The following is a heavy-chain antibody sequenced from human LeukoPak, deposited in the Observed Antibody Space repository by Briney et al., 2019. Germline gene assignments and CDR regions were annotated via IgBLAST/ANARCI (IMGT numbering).Heavy chain of an antibody. CDR3: VNRAWLDF. Sequence: GGSLRLSCAASGFMFSSYWMSWVRQAPGKGLEWVANIKEDGSERHYVDSVEGRFTISRDNAKNSLSLQMDSLRAEDTAVYYCVNRAWLDFWGQGTLVTASS. J-gene: IGHJ4*02. CDR2: IKEDGSER. V-gene: IGHV3-7*01. CDR1: GFMFSSYW.